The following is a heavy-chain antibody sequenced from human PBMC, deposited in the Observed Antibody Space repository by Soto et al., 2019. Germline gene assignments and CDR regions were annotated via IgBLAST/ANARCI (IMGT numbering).Heavy chain of an antibody. D-gene: IGHD5-12*01. CDR1: GGSINRYY. CDR3: AGVGGVDGYNYLNY. J-gene: IGHJ4*02. CDR2: IYYSGST. V-gene: IGHV4-59*03. Sequence: SETLSLTCTVSGGSINRYYWNWIRQPPGKGLEWIGYIYYSGSTNYNPSLKSRVTMSVETSNNQFSLKLSSVTAADTAVYFCAGVGGVDGYNYLNYWGQGTQVTVSS.